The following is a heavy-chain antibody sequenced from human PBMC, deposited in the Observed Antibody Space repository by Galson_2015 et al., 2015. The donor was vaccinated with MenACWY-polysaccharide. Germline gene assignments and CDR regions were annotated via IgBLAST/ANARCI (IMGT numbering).Heavy chain of an antibody. CDR1: DYSIRSGYF. V-gene: IGHV4-38-2*01. CDR2: IFHSGTT. J-gene: IGHJ4*02. Sequence: ETLSLTCAVSDYSIRSGYFWGWIRQPPGKGLEWIASIFHSGTTYYNPSLKSRVTISVDTSKNQFSRKLSSVTAADTAVYYCARVEKYSGSFYILYWGQGTLVTVSS. D-gene: IGHD1-26*01. CDR3: ARVEKYSGSFYILY.